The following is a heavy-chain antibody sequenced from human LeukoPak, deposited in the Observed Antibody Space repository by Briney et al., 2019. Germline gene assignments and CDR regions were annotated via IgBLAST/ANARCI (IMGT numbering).Heavy chain of an antibody. CDR2: IVVGSGNT. D-gene: IGHD3-10*01. J-gene: IGHJ4*02. Sequence: GASVKASCKASGFTFTSSAVQWVRQARGQRLEWIGWIVVGSGNTNYAQKFQERVTITRDMSTSTAYMELSSLRSEDTAVYYCAADSMVRGVILVDYWGQGTLVTVSS. CDR1: GFTFTSSA. CDR3: AADSMVRGVILVDY. V-gene: IGHV1-58*01.